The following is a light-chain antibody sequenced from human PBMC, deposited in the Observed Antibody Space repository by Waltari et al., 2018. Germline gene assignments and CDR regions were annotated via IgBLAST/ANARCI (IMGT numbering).Light chain of an antibody. CDR3: MQTLQTPYT. J-gene: IGKJ2*01. V-gene: IGKV2-28*01. CDR2: LGS. CDR1: QRLLQSNGYRY. Sequence: DIVMTQSPLSLPVTPGEPASLSCRSAQRLLQSNGYRYLDWDLQKPGQSPQLLIYLGSHRASGVPDRFSGSGSGTDFTLRISRVEAEDVGVYYCMQTLQTPYTFGQGTKLDIK.